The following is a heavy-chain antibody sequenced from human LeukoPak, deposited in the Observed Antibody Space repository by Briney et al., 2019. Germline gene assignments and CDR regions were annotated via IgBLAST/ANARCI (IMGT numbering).Heavy chain of an antibody. CDR3: ARDSNGYCYFDY. CDR2: ISSSGSAI. Sequence: PGGSLRLSCAASGFTFSDYYMSWIRQAPGKGLEWVSYISSSGSAIFYADSVKGRFTISRDNAKNSLYLQMNSLRAEDTAVYCCARDSNGYCYFDYWGQGTLVTVSS. CDR1: GFTFSDYY. V-gene: IGHV3-11*04. J-gene: IGHJ4*02. D-gene: IGHD3-22*01.